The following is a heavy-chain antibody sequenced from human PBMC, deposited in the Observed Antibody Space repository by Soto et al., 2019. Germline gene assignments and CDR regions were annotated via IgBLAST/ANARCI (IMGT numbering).Heavy chain of an antibody. V-gene: IGHV2-5*01. CDR3: AHRRCSGGICYVSFDS. CDR1: GFSLSTSGVG. Sequence: QITLKESGPTLVKPTQTLTLTCTFSGFSLSTSGVGVGWIRQPPGKALEWLALIYWYDDKRYTPSLKSRLTITXDTXKXRVGLTMTNMDPVDTATYHCAHRRCSGGICYVSFDSWGQGTLVTVSS. D-gene: IGHD2-15*01. J-gene: IGHJ4*02. CDR2: IYWYDDK.